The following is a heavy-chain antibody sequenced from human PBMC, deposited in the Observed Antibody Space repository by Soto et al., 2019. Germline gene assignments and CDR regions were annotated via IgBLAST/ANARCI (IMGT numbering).Heavy chain of an antibody. J-gene: IGHJ4*02. CDR1: GFTFSSYA. V-gene: IGHV3-23*01. CDR3: AKDRAIFGVVTTTGVTSDY. D-gene: IGHD3-3*01. Sequence: GGSLRLSCTASGFTFSSYAMSWVRQAPGKGLEWVSAISGSGGSTYYADSVKGRFTISRDNSKNTLYLQMNSLRAEDTAVYYCAKDRAIFGVVTTTGVTSDYWGQGTLVTVSS. CDR2: ISGSGGST.